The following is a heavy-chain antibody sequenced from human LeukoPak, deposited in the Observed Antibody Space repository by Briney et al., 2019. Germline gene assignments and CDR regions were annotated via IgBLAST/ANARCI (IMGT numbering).Heavy chain of an antibody. J-gene: IGHJ5*02. D-gene: IGHD3-10*01. CDR2: ITWDGGRT. CDR1: GFTFDDYA. Sequence: GGSLRLSCAASGFTFDDYAMYWVRQAPGKGLEWAALITWDGGRTYYGDSVKGRFTVSRDNSKNSLFLQMNSLRTEDTALYYCAKGPQRYGSGILGDSWGQGTLVTVSS. V-gene: IGHV3-43D*03. CDR3: AKGPQRYGSGILGDS.